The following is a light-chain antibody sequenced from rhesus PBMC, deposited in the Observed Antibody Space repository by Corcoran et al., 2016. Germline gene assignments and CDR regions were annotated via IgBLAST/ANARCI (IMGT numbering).Light chain of an antibody. J-gene: IGKJ4*01. CDR2: DAS. CDR1: QGISSY. V-gene: IGKV1-38*01. Sequence: DIQLTQSPSSLSASVGDRVTITCRASQGISSYLAWYQQKPGKAPKLLIYDASNLQSGVPSRFSGSGVGTEFTVTISSLQPEDFAVYYCQQRNSYPLTFGGGTKVELK. CDR3: QQRNSYPLT.